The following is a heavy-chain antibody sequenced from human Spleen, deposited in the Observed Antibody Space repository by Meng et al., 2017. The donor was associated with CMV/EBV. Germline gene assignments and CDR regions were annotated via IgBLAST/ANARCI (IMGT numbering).Heavy chain of an antibody. CDR3: ARDLGRYYDSSGPDY. Sequence: GESLKISCAASGFTFSNHAMSWVRQAPGKGLEWISGISNSGGRTYNADSVKGRFTISRDNSKNTLYLQMNSLRAEDTAVYYCARDLGRYYDSSGPDYWGQGTLVTVSS. V-gene: IGHV3-23*01. D-gene: IGHD3-22*01. CDR2: ISNSGGRT. J-gene: IGHJ4*02. CDR1: GFTFSNHA.